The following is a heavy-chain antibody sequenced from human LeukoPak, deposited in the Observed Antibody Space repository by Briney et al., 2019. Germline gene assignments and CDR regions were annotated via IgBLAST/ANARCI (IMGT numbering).Heavy chain of an antibody. Sequence: GRSLRLSCAASGFTFSVYGMHWVRQAPGKGLEWVSFISYDGGNQYYADSVKGRFTISRDNSKNTLYLQMNNLRADYTAVYYCAKGDWGFPFDYWGQGTLVTVSS. D-gene: IGHD7-27*01. CDR1: GFTFSVYG. CDR2: ISYDGGNQ. CDR3: AKGDWGFPFDY. J-gene: IGHJ4*02. V-gene: IGHV3-30*18.